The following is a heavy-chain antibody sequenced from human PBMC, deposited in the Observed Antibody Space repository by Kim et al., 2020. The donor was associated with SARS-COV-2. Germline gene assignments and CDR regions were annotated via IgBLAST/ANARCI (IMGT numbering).Heavy chain of an antibody. CDR3: ARGLRTSAPLWFGELFHKGIDLTPDFDP. CDR2: IYYSGST. J-gene: IGHJ5*02. V-gene: IGHV4-39*07. D-gene: IGHD3-10*01. Sequence: SETLSLTCTVSGGSISSSSYYWGWIRQPPGKGLEWIGSIYYSGSTYYNPSLKSRVTISVDTSKNQFSLKLSSVTAADTAVYYCARGLRTSAPLWFGELFHKGIDLTPDFDPWGQGTLVTVSS. CDR1: GGSISSSSYY.